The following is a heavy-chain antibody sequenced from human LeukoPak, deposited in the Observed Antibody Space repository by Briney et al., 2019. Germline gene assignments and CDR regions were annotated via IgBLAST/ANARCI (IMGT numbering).Heavy chain of an antibody. D-gene: IGHD3-10*01. V-gene: IGHV4-34*01. CDR1: GGSFSDYH. Sequence: SETLSLTCALYGGSFSDYHWSWIRQPPGKGLEWIGEINQRGVTTYNPSLKSRATLSVDASKRQFSLRLPSVTAADTAVYYCGSLQQIRGLTVFDYWGQGALVTVSS. CDR2: INQRGVT. J-gene: IGHJ4*02. CDR3: GSLQQIRGLTVFDY.